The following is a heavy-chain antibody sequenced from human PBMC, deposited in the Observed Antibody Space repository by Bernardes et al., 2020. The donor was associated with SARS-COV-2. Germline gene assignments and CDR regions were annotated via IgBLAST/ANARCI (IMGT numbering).Heavy chain of an antibody. CDR1: GFTFSSSA. CDR3: ARSSGWLDY. J-gene: IGHJ4*02. CDR2: IIGSGTNT. V-gene: IGHV3-23*01. D-gene: IGHD6-19*01. Sequence: GGSLRLSCAASGFTFSSSAMSWVRQAPGKGLEWVSLIIGSGTNTFYADSVKGRFTISRDNSKNTLYLQVNSLRAEDTAVYYCARSSGWLDYWGQGTLVTVSS.